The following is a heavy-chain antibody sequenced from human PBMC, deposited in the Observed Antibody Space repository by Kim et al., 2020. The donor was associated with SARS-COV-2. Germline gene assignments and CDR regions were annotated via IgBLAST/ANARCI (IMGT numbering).Heavy chain of an antibody. CDR3: ARGAYGDVSFDY. V-gene: IGHV1-18*04. CDR1: GYMFTSYG. CDR2: ISARDGNT. D-gene: IGHD4-17*01. Sequence: ASVKVSCKACGYMFTSYGFSWVRQAPGQGLEWLGWISARDGNTKYGQKVQGRVIMTTDTSTNTAYMELWSLRSDDTAMYYCARGAYGDVSFDYCGQGTLVTVSS. J-gene: IGHJ4*02.